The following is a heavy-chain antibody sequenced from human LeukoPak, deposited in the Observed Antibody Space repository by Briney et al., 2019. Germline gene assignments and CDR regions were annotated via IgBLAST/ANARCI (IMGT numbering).Heavy chain of an antibody. D-gene: IGHD5-18*01. V-gene: IGHV1-24*01. CDR3: AKTSEIQLWPSYVDY. J-gene: IGHJ4*02. Sequence: ASVKVSCKVSGYSLSEVSMHWVRQTPGHGLEWMGRFDPEDEETTYAQKLQGRVTMTTDTSTSTAYMELRSLRSDDTAVYYCAKTSEIQLWPSYVDYWGQGTLVTVSS. CDR1: GYSLSEVS. CDR2: FDPEDEET.